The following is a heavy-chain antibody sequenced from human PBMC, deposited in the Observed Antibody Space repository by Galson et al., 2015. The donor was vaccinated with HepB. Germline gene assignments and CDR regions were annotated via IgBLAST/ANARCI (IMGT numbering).Heavy chain of an antibody. J-gene: IGHJ5*02. V-gene: IGHV1-3*01. Sequence: SVKVSCKASGYTFTSYPMHWVRQAPGQRLEWMGWINAGNGNTEYSQKFQGRVTITRDTSASTAYMELSSLRSEDTVMYYCARGNWFDPWGQGTLVTVSS. CDR3: ARGNWFDP. CDR2: INAGNGNT. CDR1: GYTFTSYP.